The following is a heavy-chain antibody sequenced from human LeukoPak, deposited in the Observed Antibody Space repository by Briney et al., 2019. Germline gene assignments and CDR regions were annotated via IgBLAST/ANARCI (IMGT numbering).Heavy chain of an antibody. CDR1: GFTFSSFG. V-gene: IGHV3-23*01. J-gene: IGHJ4*02. CDR3: ARDYDSSVWWDY. D-gene: IGHD3-22*01. CDR2: ISGSGSIT. Sequence: AGGSLRLSCAASGFTFSSFGMSWVRQAPGKGLEWVSTISGSGSITYYADSMKGRFTISRDNSKNTLYLQVNSLRAEDTAVYYCARDYDSSVWWDYWDQGTLVTVSS.